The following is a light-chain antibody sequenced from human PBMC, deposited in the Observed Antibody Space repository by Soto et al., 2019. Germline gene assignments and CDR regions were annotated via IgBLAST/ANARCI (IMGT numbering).Light chain of an antibody. V-gene: IGKV2-28*01. CDR2: LGS. Sequence: DIVMTQSPLSLPVTPGEPASISCRSSQSLLHSNGYNYLDWYLQKPGQSPQLLIYLGSNRASGVPNRFRGSRSGTQLNTKISRVEADDVAVYYCMQALQTPITFGHGTRLEIK. J-gene: IGKJ5*01. CDR1: QSLLHSNGYNY. CDR3: MQALQTPIT.